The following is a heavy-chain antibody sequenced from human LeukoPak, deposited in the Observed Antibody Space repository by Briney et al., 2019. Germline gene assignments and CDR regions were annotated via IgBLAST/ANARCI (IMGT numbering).Heavy chain of an antibody. J-gene: IGHJ4*02. V-gene: IGHV1-46*01. CDR1: GYTFTKSDY. Sequence: ASVKVSCKASGYTFTKSDYVHWVRQAPGQGLEWMGIINPTDGTTFYAQKFQGRVTMARDTSTNTVYMELSSLRSEDTAVFYCARGPTDMDFDYWGQGSLVTVSS. CDR2: INPTDGTT. CDR3: ARGPTDMDFDY.